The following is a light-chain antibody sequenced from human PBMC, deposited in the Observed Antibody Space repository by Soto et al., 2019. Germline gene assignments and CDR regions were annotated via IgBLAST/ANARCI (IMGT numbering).Light chain of an antibody. Sequence: VLTQSPATLSLSPGKIATLSFRASKSVDFHLAWYQQKPGQAPRLLIYDASVRATGTPARFSGSGSGTAFTLTISSLEPEDFALYYCQQRSTWPTFGQGTRLEIK. J-gene: IGKJ5*01. CDR2: DAS. CDR3: QQRSTWPT. CDR1: KSVDFH. V-gene: IGKV3-11*01.